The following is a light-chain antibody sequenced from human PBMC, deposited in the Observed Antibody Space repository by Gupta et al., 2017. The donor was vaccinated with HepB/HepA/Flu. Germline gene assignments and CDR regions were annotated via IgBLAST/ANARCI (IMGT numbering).Light chain of an antibody. Sequence: EIVLTQSPGTLSLSPGERSTLSCRASQSVSSSYLAWYQQKPGQAPRLLIYGASSRANCIPDRFSCSGSGTDFTLTISRLEPQDFAVYYFQQGCSSPRIFGQGTKVDIK. CDR1: QSVSSSY. CDR3: QQGCSSPRI. V-gene: IGKV3-20*01. J-gene: IGKJ2*02. CDR2: GAS.